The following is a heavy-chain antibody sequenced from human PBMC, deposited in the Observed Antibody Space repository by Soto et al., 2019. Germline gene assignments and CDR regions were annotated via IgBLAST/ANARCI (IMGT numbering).Heavy chain of an antibody. CDR1: SDSMNSGGYY. CDR2: IYSNGDT. J-gene: IGHJ6*02. D-gene: IGHD6-6*01. CDR3: ARRGGSSSGYYYYAMDV. Sequence: PSETLSLTCSVSSDSMNSGGYYWSWIRQHPWKGLEWIGYIYSNGDTYYNPSLKSRVTISVDTSKNQFSLNLTSVTAADTAVYYCARRGGSSSGYYYYAMDVWGQGTTVTVSS. V-gene: IGHV4-31*03.